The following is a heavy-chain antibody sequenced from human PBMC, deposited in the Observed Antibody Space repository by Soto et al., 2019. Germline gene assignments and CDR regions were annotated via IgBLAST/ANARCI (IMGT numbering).Heavy chain of an antibody. CDR3: VRDRTMASYDAFDI. J-gene: IGHJ3*02. Sequence: HVQLVESGGGVVQPGKSLRLSCTTSGFTFSRHAMHWVRQAPGKGLEWVAVISYEGSNKFYAGSVKGRFTISRDYSKNTLYLQMNSLRDEDTAVYYCVRDRTMASYDAFDIWGQGTMVTVFS. CDR2: ISYEGSNK. V-gene: IGHV3-30-3*01. CDR1: GFTFSRHA. D-gene: IGHD3-3*01.